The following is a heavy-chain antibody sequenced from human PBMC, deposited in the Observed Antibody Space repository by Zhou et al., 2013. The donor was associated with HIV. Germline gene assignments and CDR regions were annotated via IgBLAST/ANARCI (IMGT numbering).Heavy chain of an antibody. J-gene: IGHJ3*02. CDR2: ISAYNGNT. D-gene: IGHD3-22*01. Sequence: QVQLVQSGAEVKKPGASVKVSCKASGYTFTSYGISWVRQAPGQGLEWMGWISAYNGNTNYAQKLQGRVTMTTDTSTSTAYMELRSLRSDDTAVYYCARLEAPVGGYYYGSPPDAFDIWGQGTMVTVSS. CDR3: ARLEAPVGGYYYGSPPDAFDI. V-gene: IGHV1-18*01. CDR1: GYTFTSYG.